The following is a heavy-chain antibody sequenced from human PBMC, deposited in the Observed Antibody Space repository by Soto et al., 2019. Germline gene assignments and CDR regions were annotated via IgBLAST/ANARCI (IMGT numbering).Heavy chain of an antibody. CDR1: GFTSDDYA. CDR3: AKGKLADTIPSGWGYYMDV. V-gene: IGHV3-9*02. Sequence: EVQLVESGGDLVQPGRSLRLSCAASGFTSDDYAMHWVRQAPGKGLEWVSGIAWTGGSTGYADSVKGRFTISRDSAKKSLYLQMNSLRTEDTALYYCAKGKLADTIPSGWGYYMDVWGKGTTVTVSS. D-gene: IGHD3-16*01. CDR2: IAWTGGST. J-gene: IGHJ6*03.